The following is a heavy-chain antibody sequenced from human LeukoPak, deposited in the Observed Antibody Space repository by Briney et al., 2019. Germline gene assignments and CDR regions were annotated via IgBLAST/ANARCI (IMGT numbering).Heavy chain of an antibody. CDR3: ARLSSGYYYGLYWYFDL. D-gene: IGHD3-22*01. V-gene: IGHV4-59*01. Sequence: SETLSLTCTVSGGSISSYYWSWIRQPPGKGLEWIGYIYYSGSTNHNPSLKSRVTISVDTSKNQFSLKLSSVTAADTAVYYCARLSSGYYYGLYWYFDLWGRGTLVTVSS. J-gene: IGHJ2*01. CDR2: IYYSGST. CDR1: GGSISSYY.